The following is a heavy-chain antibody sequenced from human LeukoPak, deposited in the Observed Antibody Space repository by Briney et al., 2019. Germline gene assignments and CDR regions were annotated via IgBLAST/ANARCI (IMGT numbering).Heavy chain of an antibody. V-gene: IGHV1-69-2*01. J-gene: IGHJ4*02. Sequence: ASVKISCKVSGYTFTDYYMHWVPQAPGKGLEWMGLVDPEDGETLYAEKFQGRVTITPDTSPDTAYMELSSLRSEDPAVHYCATDGGSGSYDYWGQGTLATVSS. CDR1: GYTFTDYY. CDR3: ATDGGSGSYDY. D-gene: IGHD3-10*01. CDR2: VDPEDGET.